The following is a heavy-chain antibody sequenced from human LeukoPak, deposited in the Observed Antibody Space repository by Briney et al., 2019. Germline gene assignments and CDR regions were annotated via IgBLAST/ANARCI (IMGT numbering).Heavy chain of an antibody. CDR3: ARGRYYYDSSGSY. J-gene: IGHJ4*02. V-gene: IGHV3-74*01. CDR2: INADGSST. Sequence: GGSLRLSCAASAFTFTDYWMHWVRQAPGKGLVWVSRINADGSSTTYADSVRGRFTISRDNAKNTLYLQMNSLRAEDTAVYYCARGRYYYDSSGSYWGQGTLVTVSS. D-gene: IGHD3-22*01. CDR1: AFTFTDYW.